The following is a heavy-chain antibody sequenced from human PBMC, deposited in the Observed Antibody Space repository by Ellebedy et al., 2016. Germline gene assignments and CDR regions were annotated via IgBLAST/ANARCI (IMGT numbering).Heavy chain of an antibody. V-gene: IGHV1-8*01. CDR1: GYTFTSYD. J-gene: IGHJ5*02. Sequence: ASVKVSCKASGYTFTSYDINWVRQATGQGLEWMGWMNPNSGNTGYAQKFQGRVTMTRNTSISTAYMELSSLRSEDTAVYYCARDKGQLVTAIQARKNNWFDPWGQGTLVTVSS. D-gene: IGHD2-21*02. CDR3: ARDKGQLVTAIQARKNNWFDP. CDR2: MNPNSGNT.